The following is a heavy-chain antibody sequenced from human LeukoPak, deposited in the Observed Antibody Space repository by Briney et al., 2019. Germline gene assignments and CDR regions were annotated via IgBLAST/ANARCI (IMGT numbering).Heavy chain of an antibody. J-gene: IGHJ5*02. V-gene: IGHV4-34*01. CDR2: INHSGST. Sequence: SETLSLTCAVYGGSFSGYYWSWIRQPPGKGLEWIGEINHSGSTNYNPSLKSRVTISVDTSKNQFSLKLSSLTAADTAVYYCARKSTRYFDSLNWFDPWGQGTLVSVSS. CDR1: GGSFSGYY. CDR3: ARKSTRYFDSLNWFDP. D-gene: IGHD3-9*01.